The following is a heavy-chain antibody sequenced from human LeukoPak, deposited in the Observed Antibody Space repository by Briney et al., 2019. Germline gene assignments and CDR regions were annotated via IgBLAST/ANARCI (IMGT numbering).Heavy chain of an antibody. CDR3: ARGVTLYYYYYYMDV. CDR2: INHSGST. CDR1: GGSFSGYH. J-gene: IGHJ6*03. Sequence: PSETLSLTCAVYGGSFSGYHWSWIRQPPGKGLEWIGEINHSGSTNYNPSLKSRVTISVDTSKNQFSLKLSSVTAADTAVYYCARGVTLYYYYYYMDVWGKGTTVTVSS. V-gene: IGHV4-34*01. D-gene: IGHD4-11*01.